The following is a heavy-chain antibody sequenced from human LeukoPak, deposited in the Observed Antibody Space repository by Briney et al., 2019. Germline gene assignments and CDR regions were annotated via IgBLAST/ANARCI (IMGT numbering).Heavy chain of an antibody. V-gene: IGHV3-53*04. Sequence: GGSLRLSCAACGFTVSSNYMSWVRQAPGKGLEWVSVIYSGGSTYYADSVKGRFTISRHNSKNTLYLQMNSLRAEDTAVYYCASAGYSSGWYPYYFDYWGQGTLVTVSS. J-gene: IGHJ4*02. D-gene: IGHD6-19*01. CDR1: GFTVSSNY. CDR2: IYSGGST. CDR3: ASAGYSSGWYPYYFDY.